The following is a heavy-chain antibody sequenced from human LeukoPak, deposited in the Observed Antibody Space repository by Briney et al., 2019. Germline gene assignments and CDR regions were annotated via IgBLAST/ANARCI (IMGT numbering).Heavy chain of an antibody. Sequence: SETLPLTCTVSGGSISSYYRSWIRQPAGKGLEWIGRIYTSGSTNYNPSLKSRVTMSVDTSKNQFSLKLSSVTAGATAVYYCARAVGSYKAGIFDPWGQGTLVTVSS. CDR2: IYTSGST. D-gene: IGHD1-26*01. V-gene: IGHV4-4*07. CDR3: ARAVGSYKAGIFDP. CDR1: GGSISSYY. J-gene: IGHJ5*02.